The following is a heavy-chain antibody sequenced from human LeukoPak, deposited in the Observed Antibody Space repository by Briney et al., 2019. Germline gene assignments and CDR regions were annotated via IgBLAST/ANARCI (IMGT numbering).Heavy chain of an antibody. V-gene: IGHV1-69*05. CDR2: IIPIFGTA. Sequence: SVKVSCKASGGTFSSYAISWVRQAPGQGLEWMGGIIPIFGTANYAQKFQGRVTITTGESTSTAYMELSSLRSEDTAVYYCARDFVEYSSSWYGRYYYYYMDVWGKGTTVTVSS. CDR3: ARDFVEYSSSWYGRYYYYYMDV. D-gene: IGHD6-13*01. J-gene: IGHJ6*03. CDR1: GGTFSSYA.